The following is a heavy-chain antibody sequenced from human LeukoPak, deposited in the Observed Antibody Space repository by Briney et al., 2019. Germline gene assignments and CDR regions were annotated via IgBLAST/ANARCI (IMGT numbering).Heavy chain of an antibody. CDR3: SRHIVGATTFFDY. J-gene: IGHJ4*02. D-gene: IGHD1-26*01. CDR2: ITNKAYGATP. Sequence: PGGSLRLSCTASGFTFGDYAMSWVRQAPGKGLEWVSFITNKAYGATPDYAASVKGRFTISRDDSKSIAYLQMNSLKTEDTAVYYCSRHIVGATTFFDYWGQGALVTVS. CDR1: GFTFGDYA. V-gene: IGHV3-49*04.